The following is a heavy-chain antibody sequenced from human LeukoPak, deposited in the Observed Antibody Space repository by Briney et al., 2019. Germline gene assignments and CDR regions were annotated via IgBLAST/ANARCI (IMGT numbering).Heavy chain of an antibody. CDR2: INHNGNVN. J-gene: IGHJ6*02. CDR1: GFTFSSYA. Sequence: GGSLRLSCAASGFTFSSYAVSWVRQAPGKGLEWVASINHNGNVNYYVDSVKGRFTISRDNAKNSLYLQMSNLRAEDTAVYFCARGGGLDVWGQGATVTVSS. CDR3: ARGGGLDV. D-gene: IGHD3-16*01. V-gene: IGHV3-7*03.